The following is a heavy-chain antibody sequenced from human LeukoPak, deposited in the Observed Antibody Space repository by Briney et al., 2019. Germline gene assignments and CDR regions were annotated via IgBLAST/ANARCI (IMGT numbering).Heavy chain of an antibody. CDR3: ARELCGSGSYPGY. J-gene: IGHJ4*02. V-gene: IGHV3-33*01. D-gene: IGHD3-10*01. CDR1: GFTFSSYA. Sequence: GGSLRLSCTAPGFTFSSYAIHWIRQAPGKGLEWVALVWHDGSNRYYSEPVKGRFTISRDNSKNTVYLQTNSLRAEDTAVYYCARELCGSGSYPGYWGQGTRVTVSS. CDR2: VWHDGSNR.